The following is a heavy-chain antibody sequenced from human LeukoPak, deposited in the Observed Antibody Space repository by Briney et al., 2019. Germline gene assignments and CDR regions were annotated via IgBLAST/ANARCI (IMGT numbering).Heavy chain of an antibody. V-gene: IGHV3-11*03. D-gene: IGHD6-19*01. Sequence: GRSLRLSCAASGSTFSDEYMSWIRHAPGKWLEWVSYISNSGSYTNYADSVKGRFTISRDNAKNSLYLQMNSLRAEDTAVYYCARSRGAGPGAYFDYWGQGTLVTVSS. CDR3: ARSRGAGPGAYFDY. CDR1: GSTFSDEY. CDR2: ISNSGSYT. J-gene: IGHJ4*02.